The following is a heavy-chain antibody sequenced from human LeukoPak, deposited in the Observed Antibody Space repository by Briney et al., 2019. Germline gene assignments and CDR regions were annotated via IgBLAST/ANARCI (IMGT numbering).Heavy chain of an antibody. D-gene: IGHD6-19*01. J-gene: IGHJ4*02. CDR3: ARYLNTSDVYGQFDY. Sequence: GGSLRLSCIASGFTFSSKYMSWVRQAPGKGLEWVSAIFSGGSTFYADSVTGRFTISRDNSKNTVYLEMNSLRAEDTAVYYSARYLNTSDVYGQFDYWGQGTLVTVSS. CDR1: GFTFSSKY. V-gene: IGHV3-53*01. CDR2: IFSGGST.